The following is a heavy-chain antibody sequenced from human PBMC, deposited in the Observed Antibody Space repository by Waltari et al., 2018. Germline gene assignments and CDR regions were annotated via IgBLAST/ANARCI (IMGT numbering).Heavy chain of an antibody. D-gene: IGHD5-12*01. J-gene: IGHJ6*02. CDR3: ARDLRDGYNRGQYYYYYYGMDV. CDR2: IYSGGST. CDR1: GFTVSSNY. Sequence: EVQLVESGGGLIQPGGSLRLSCAASGFTVSSNYMSWVRRAPGKGLEWVSVIYSGGSTYYADSVKGRFTISRDNSKNTLYLQMNSLRAKDTAVYYCARDLRDGYNRGQYYYYYYGMDVWGQGTTVTVSS. V-gene: IGHV3-53*01.